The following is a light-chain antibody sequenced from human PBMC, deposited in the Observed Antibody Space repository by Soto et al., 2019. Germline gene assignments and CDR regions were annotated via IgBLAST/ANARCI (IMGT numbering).Light chain of an antibody. J-gene: IGLJ3*02. V-gene: IGLV1-40*01. CDR1: SSNIGAGSG. CDR3: SSYTSSNTRV. Sequence: QSVLTQPPSVSGAPGQRVTISTTGSSSNIGAGSGVHHYQQLPGTAPILLIYDNTNRPSGSPDRFSGSKSGTSASLGITGLQAEDEADYYCSSYTSSNTRVFGGGTKLTVL. CDR2: DNT.